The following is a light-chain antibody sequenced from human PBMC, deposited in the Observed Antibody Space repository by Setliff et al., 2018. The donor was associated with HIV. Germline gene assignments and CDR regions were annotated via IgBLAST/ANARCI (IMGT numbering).Light chain of an antibody. CDR2: EVT. CDR1: SSDVGDYSY. J-gene: IGLJ1*01. CDR3: SSYAGNNNLV. Sequence: QSVLTQPRSVSGPPGQSVTISCTGSSSDVGDYSYVSWYQQHPGKAPKLMIYEVTKRPSGVPDRFSGSKSGNTASLTVSGLQAEDEADYYCSSYAGNNNLVFGTGTKVTVL. V-gene: IGLV2-11*01.